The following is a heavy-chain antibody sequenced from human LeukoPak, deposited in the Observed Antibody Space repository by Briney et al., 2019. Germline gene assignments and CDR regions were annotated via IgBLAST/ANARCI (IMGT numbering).Heavy chain of an antibody. V-gene: IGHV3-30*03. J-gene: IGHJ4*02. Sequence: GGSLRLSCAASRFTFNTFGVHWVRQAPGKGLEWVAVISSDGSNKYYADSVKGRFTISRDNSKDTLYLQMSSLTIEDTAVYYCRAATKYLDYYYDYWGQGTLVTVSS. CDR1: RFTFNTFG. D-gene: IGHD3-22*01. CDR3: RAATKYLDYYYDY. CDR2: ISSDGSNK.